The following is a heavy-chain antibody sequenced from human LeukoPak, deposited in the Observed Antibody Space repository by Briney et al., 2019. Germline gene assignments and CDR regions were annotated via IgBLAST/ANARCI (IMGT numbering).Heavy chain of an antibody. D-gene: IGHD2-2*01. CDR2: INPNSGST. V-gene: IGHV1-2*02. CDR3: ARGSRLGGVVPAANFDY. J-gene: IGHJ4*02. CDR1: GYTFTGYY. Sequence: ASVKVSCKASGYTFTGYYMHWVRQAPGQGLEWMGWINPNSGSTNYAQKFQGRVTMTRDTSISTAYMELSRLRSDDTAVYYCARGSRLGGVVPAANFDYWGQGTLVTVSS.